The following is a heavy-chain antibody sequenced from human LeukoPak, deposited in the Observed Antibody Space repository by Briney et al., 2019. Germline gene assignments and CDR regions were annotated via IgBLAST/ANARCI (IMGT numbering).Heavy chain of an antibody. CDR3: ARRPIVGATSWFDP. D-gene: IGHD1-26*01. Sequence: GASVKVSCKASGYTFTSYGISWVRQAPGQGLEWMGWISAYNGNTNYAQKLQGRVTMTTDTSTSTAYMGLRSLRSDDTAVYYCARRPIVGATSWFDPWGQGTLVTVSS. V-gene: IGHV1-18*01. CDR2: ISAYNGNT. CDR1: GYTFTSYG. J-gene: IGHJ5*02.